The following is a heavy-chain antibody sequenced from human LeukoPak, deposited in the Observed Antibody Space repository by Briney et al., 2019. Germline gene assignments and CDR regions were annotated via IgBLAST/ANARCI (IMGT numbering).Heavy chain of an antibody. J-gene: IGHJ5*02. Sequence: GESLKISCKASGYSFPNFWIGWVRQMPGKGLEWMGIIYPSDSYIRYTPSFQGQVTISADKSISTAYLQWSSLKTSDTAMYYCARGGTVITFGGVIAYNWFDPWGQGTLVTVSS. CDR2: IYPSDSYI. D-gene: IGHD3-16*02. CDR3: ARGGTVITFGGVIAYNWFDP. CDR1: GYSFPNFW. V-gene: IGHV5-51*01.